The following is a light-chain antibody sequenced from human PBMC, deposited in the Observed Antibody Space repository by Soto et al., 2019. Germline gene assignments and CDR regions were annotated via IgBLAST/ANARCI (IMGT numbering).Light chain of an antibody. J-gene: IGLJ2*01. CDR2: GNS. CDR3: QTSYSSRSGVV. V-gene: IGLV1-40*01. CDR1: SSNIGADYV. Sequence: QSVLTQPPSVSGSPGQRVTISCTGSSSNIGADYVVHWYQQLPGTAPKLLIYGNSNRPSGVPDRFSGSKSGTSASLAITGLQAEEEAGDYCQTSYSSRSGVVFGGGTKLTVL.